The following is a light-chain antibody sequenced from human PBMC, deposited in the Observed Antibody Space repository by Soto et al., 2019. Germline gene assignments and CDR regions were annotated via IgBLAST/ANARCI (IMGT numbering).Light chain of an antibody. CDR1: SSNIGNNY. CDR2: G. V-gene: IGLV1-40*01. J-gene: IGLJ3*02. CDR3: QSYDSSLSRRWV. Sequence: QSVLTQPPSVSAAPGQKVTISCSGSSSNIGNNYVSWYQSLPGTAPKLLVAGNRPSGVPDRFSVSKSGASASLAITGLQAEDEADYYCQSYDSSLSRRWVFGGGTKLTVL.